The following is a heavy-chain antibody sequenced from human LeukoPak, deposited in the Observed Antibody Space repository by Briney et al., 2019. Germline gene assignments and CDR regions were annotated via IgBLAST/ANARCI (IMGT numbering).Heavy chain of an antibody. J-gene: IGHJ4*02. CDR3: ARGGVGVVDY. V-gene: IGHV3-30*03. Sequence: GGSLRLSCAASGFTFSSYGMHWVRQAPGKGLEWVAVISYDGSNKYYADSVKGRFTISRDNAKNSLYLQMNSLRAEDTAVYYCARGGVGVVDYWGQGTLVTVSS. CDR2: ISYDGSNK. D-gene: IGHD3-10*01. CDR1: GFTFSSYG.